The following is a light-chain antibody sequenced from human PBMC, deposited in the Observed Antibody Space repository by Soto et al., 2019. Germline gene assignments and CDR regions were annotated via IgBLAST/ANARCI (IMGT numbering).Light chain of an antibody. Sequence: EIVLTHSPDTLSLSPGERATLSCRSSLTVSDNYLAWYQQKPGQGPRLLIYGASSRATGTPDRFSGSGSGTDFTLTINRLEPEDFALYYCQQYGSSPPTFGQGTKVDIK. V-gene: IGKV3-20*01. J-gene: IGKJ1*01. CDR1: LTVSDNY. CDR2: GAS. CDR3: QQYGSSPPT.